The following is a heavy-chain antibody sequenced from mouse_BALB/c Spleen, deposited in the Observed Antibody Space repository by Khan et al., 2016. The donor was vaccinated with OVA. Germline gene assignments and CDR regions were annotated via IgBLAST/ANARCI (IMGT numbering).Heavy chain of an antibody. D-gene: IGHD2-12*01. CDR1: GFNIKDTY. Sequence: VQLKESGAELVKPGASVKLSCTASGFNIKDTYIHWVKQRPKQGLEWIGRITPANGNTEYDPKFQGKATMRADTSSNTAYLQLSSLTSGDTAVYYGIAASYDPRNVRNWGAGTTVTVSS. CDR3: IAASYDPRNVRN. V-gene: IGHV14-3*02. J-gene: IGHJ1*01. CDR2: ITPANGNT.